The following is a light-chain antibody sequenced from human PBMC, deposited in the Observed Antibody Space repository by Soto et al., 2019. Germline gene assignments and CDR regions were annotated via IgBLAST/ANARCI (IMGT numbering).Light chain of an antibody. Sequence: EIVLTQSPGSLSLSPGERATLSCRASQSVSNNYLAWYQQKPGQAPRLLMYDVSNRATGIPARFSGSGSGTEFTLTISSLQPDDFATYYCQHYNSYSEAFGQGTKGDIK. V-gene: IGKV3-20*01. J-gene: IGKJ1*01. CDR3: QHYNSYSEA. CDR1: QSVSNNY. CDR2: DVS.